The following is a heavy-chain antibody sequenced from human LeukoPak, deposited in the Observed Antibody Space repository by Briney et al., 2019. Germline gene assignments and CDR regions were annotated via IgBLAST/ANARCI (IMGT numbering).Heavy chain of an antibody. CDR3: ARERGGVTN. J-gene: IGHJ4*02. CDR2: IYHSGST. V-gene: IGHV4-38-2*02. Sequence: SETLSLTCTGSGYSISSGYYWGWIRQPPGKGLEWIGSIYHSGSTYYNPSLKSRVTISVDTSKNQFSLKLSSVTAADTAVYYCARERGGVTNWGQGTLVTVSS. D-gene: IGHD3-16*01. CDR1: GYSISSGYY.